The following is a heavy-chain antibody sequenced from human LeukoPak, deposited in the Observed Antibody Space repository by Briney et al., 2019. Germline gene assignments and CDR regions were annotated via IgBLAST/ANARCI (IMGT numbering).Heavy chain of an antibody. CDR1: GFTFSSYW. CDR2: IKTDGTTT. D-gene: IGHD6-19*01. Sequence: TGGSLRLSCAASGFTFSSYWMHWVRQAPGEGLVWVSRIKTDGTTTDYADSVKGRFTVSRDNAKNTLYLQMNSLRAEDMALYYCAKDIGAVAGPFDYWGQGTLVTVSS. CDR3: AKDIGAVAGPFDY. J-gene: IGHJ4*02. V-gene: IGHV3-74*01.